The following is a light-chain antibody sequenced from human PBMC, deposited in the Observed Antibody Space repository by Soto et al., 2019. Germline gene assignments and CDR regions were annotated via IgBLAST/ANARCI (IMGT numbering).Light chain of an antibody. CDR1: QSVPGNY. V-gene: IGKV3-20*01. J-gene: IGKJ1*01. Sequence: EIVLTQSPGTLSLSLGERATLSCRASQSVPGNYLAWLQQRPGQAPRLLIHRASTRATGIPDRFSGSGSGTDFTLTISRLEPEDFAVYYCQQYTSPPWTLGQGTNVETK. CDR2: RAS. CDR3: QQYTSPPWT.